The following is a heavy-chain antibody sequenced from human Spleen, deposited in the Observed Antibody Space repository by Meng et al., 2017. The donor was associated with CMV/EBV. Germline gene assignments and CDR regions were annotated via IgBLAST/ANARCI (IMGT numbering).Heavy chain of an antibody. CDR1: GFGLSTFA. CDR2: ISGSGGST. J-gene: IGHJ6*02. Sequence: GESLKISCADSGFGLSTFAMSWVRQAPGKGLEWVSSISGSGGSTFYADSVKGRFTISRDNSKRTMYLQMDSLRAEDTAVYYCARRSVWGPSYGMDVWGQGTTVTVSS. D-gene: IGHD1-26*01. CDR3: ARRSVWGPSYGMDV. V-gene: IGHV3-23*01.